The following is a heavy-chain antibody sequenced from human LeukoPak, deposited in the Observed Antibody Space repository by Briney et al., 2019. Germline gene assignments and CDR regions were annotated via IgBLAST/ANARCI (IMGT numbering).Heavy chain of an antibody. J-gene: IGHJ3*02. CDR1: DGSITNYD. CDR2: VHYSGTT. V-gene: IGHV4-59*01. CDR3: ARRSRTYDFWSGYTDAFDI. Sequence: PSETLSLTCTVSDGSITNYDWSWVRQPPGKGLEFIGHVHYSGTTNYNPSLRSRVTISIDTSKKHFFLKLKSVTAADTAVYYCARRSRTYDFWSGYTDAFDIWGQGTMVTVSS. D-gene: IGHD3-3*01.